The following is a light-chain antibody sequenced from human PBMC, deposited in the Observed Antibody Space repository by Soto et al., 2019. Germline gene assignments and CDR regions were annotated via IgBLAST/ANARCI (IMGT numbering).Light chain of an antibody. CDR3: LLYLGGGIWV. V-gene: IGLV8-61*01. CDR1: SGPVFTFSY. J-gene: IGLJ3*02. Sequence: QAVVTQEPSFSVSPGGTVTLTCGLSSGPVFTFSYPNWYQQTPGQAPRTLIFNTNTRSSGVPDRFSGSILGDKAALTITGAQADDDSYYYCLLYLGGGIWVFGGGTKVTVL. CDR2: NTN.